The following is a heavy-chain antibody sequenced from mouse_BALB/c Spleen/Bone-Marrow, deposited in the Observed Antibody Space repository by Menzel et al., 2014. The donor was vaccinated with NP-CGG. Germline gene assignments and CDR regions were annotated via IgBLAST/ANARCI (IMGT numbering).Heavy chain of an antibody. V-gene: IGHV10-1*02. Sequence: DVMLVESGGGLVQPKGSLKLSCAASGFTFNTYAMNWVRQAPGKGLEWVARIRSKSNNYATYYADSVKDRFTISRDDSQSMLYLQMNNLKTEDTAMYYCVRSYYYGSRGSAYWGQGTLVTVSA. J-gene: IGHJ3*01. CDR1: GFTFNTYA. D-gene: IGHD1-1*01. CDR3: VRSYYYGSRGSAY. CDR2: IRSKSNNYAT.